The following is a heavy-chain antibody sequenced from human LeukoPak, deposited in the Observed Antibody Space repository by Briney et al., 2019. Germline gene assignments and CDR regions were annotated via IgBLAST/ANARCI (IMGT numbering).Heavy chain of an antibody. CDR3: ARGNGVSLDY. V-gene: IGHV3-13*01. CDR2: FGTAGDT. Sequence: GGSLRLSCAASGFTFTSHDMHWVRQVIGKGLEWVSAFGTAGDTYYSGSFKGRFTISREDAKNSLYLQMNNLRAADTAVYYCARGNGVSLDYWGQGTLVTVSS. J-gene: IGHJ4*02. CDR1: GFTFTSHD. D-gene: IGHD2-8*01.